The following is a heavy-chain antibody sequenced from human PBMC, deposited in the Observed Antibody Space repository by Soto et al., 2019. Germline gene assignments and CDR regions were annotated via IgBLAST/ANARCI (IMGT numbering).Heavy chain of an antibody. V-gene: IGHV3-73*01. Sequence: EVQLVESGGGLVQPGGSLKLSCAASGFTFSGSAMHWVRQASGKGLEWVGRIRSKPNNYATAYGASVKGRFTISRDDSTTTAYLHMNSLNTEDTAVYYCSRQASAFWSGKPQYYMDVWGKGTTVNVSS. J-gene: IGHJ6*03. CDR1: GFTFSGSA. CDR3: SRQASAFWSGKPQYYMDV. D-gene: IGHD3-3*01. CDR2: IRSKPNNYAT.